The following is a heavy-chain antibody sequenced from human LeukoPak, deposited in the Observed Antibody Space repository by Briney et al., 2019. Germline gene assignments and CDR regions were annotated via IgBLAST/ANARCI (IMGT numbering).Heavy chain of an antibody. Sequence: PSQTLSLTCTVSGGSISSGSYYWSWIRQPAGKGLEWIGRIYTSGSTNYNPSLKSRVTISVDTSKNQFSLKLSSVTAADTAVYYCARGGVAGTSSWGQGTLVTVSS. CDR1: GGSISSGSYY. CDR3: ARGGVAGTSS. J-gene: IGHJ5*02. V-gene: IGHV4-61*02. D-gene: IGHD6-19*01. CDR2: IYTSGST.